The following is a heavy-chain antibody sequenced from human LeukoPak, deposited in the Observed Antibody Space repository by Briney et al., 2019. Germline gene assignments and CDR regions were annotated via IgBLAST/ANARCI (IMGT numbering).Heavy chain of an antibody. V-gene: IGHV3-30*02. Sequence: PGGSLRLSCAASGFTFSSYGMHWVRQAPGKGLEWVAFIRYDGSNKYYADSVKGRFTISRDNAKNTLYLQMNSLRAEDTAVYYCARPYYDILAYDYWGQGTLVTVSS. D-gene: IGHD3-9*01. J-gene: IGHJ4*02. CDR3: ARPYYDILAYDY. CDR1: GFTFSSYG. CDR2: IRYDGSNK.